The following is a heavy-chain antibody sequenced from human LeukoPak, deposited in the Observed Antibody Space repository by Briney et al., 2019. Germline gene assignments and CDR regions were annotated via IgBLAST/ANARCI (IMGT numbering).Heavy chain of an antibody. CDR2: IIPIFGTA. D-gene: IGHD5-18*01. V-gene: IGHV1-69*05. Sequence: ASVKVSCKASGGTFSSYAISWVRQAPGQGLEWMGRIIPIFGTANYAQKFQGRVTITTDESTSTAYMELSSLRSEDTAVYYCARGPLWLRVRGLDWFDPWGQGTLVTVSS. J-gene: IGHJ5*02. CDR1: GGTFSSYA. CDR3: ARGPLWLRVRGLDWFDP.